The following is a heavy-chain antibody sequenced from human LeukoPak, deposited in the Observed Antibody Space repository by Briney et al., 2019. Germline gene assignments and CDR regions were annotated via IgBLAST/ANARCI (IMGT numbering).Heavy chain of an antibody. J-gene: IGHJ5*02. V-gene: IGHV1-69-2*01. CDR1: GYTFTDYY. Sequence: GASVKVSCKASGYTFTDYYMHWVQQAPGKGLEWMGRVDPEDGETIYAEKFQGRVTITADTSTDTAYMELSSLRSEDTAVYYCATTPRLGRWFDPWGQGTLVTVSS. D-gene: IGHD6-6*01. CDR2: VDPEDGET. CDR3: ATTPRLGRWFDP.